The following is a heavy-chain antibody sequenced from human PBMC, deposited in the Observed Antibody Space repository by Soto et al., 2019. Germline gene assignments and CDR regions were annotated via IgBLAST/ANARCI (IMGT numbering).Heavy chain of an antibody. V-gene: IGHV1-2*06. CDR1: GYTFSDYY. CDR2: INPNSVDT. J-gene: IGHJ6*03. CDR3: ARESGGATATLDYYYFYMDV. Sequence: QVQLVQSGAEVKKPGASVTVSCKASGYTFSDYYLHWVRQAPGQGPEWMGRINPNSVDTKFAQKFQGRVTRTRDTSVRTAFMERNWLKPADTAVYYCARESGGATATLDYYYFYMDVWGQGTTVTVSS. D-gene: IGHD5-12*01.